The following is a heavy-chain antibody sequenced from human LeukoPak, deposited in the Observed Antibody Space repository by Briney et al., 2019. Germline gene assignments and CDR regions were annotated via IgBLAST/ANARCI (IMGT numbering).Heavy chain of an antibody. Sequence: GGSLRLSCAASGFTFSSYAMHWVRQAPGKGLKWVAVISYDGSNKYYADSVKGRFTISRDNSKNTLYLQMNSLRAGDTAVYYCARVFPYYDFWSGPPDYWGQGTLVTVSS. D-gene: IGHD3-3*01. CDR2: ISYDGSNK. CDR1: GFTFSSYA. J-gene: IGHJ4*02. V-gene: IGHV3-30-3*01. CDR3: ARVFPYYDFWSGPPDY.